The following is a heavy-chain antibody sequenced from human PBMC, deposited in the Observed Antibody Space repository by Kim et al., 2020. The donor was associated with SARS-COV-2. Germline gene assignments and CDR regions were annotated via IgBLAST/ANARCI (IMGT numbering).Heavy chain of an antibody. CDR3: AHRTTVGLRFQH. V-gene: IGHV2-5*01. J-gene: IGHJ1*01. Sequence: RYRQTLKNRLTITKDTSKAQVVLTMTNMDHVDTATYYCAHRTTVGLRFQHWGQGTLVTVSS. D-gene: IGHD4-17*01.